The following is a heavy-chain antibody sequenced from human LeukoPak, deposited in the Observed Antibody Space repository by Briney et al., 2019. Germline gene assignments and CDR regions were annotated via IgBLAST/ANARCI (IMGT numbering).Heavy chain of an antibody. CDR1: GFTFSSYA. Sequence: PGGSLRLSCAASGFTFSSYAMSWVRQAPGKGLEWVSAISGSGGSTYYADSVKGRFTISRDNSKNTLYLQMNSLRAEDTAVYYCAKEPLMGSYYYDSSGTPPFDYWGQGTLVTVSS. J-gene: IGHJ4*02. CDR3: AKEPLMGSYYYDSSGTPPFDY. CDR2: ISGSGGST. D-gene: IGHD3-22*01. V-gene: IGHV3-23*01.